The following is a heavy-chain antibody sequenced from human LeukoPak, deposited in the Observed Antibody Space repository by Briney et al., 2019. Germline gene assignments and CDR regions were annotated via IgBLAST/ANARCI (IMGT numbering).Heavy chain of an antibody. J-gene: IGHJ6*03. CDR3: AREEYNWNYGYYYYYMDV. D-gene: IGHD1-7*01. CDR1: GFTFSDYY. Sequence: PGGSLRLSCAASGFTFSDYYMSWIRQAPGKGLEGVSYISRSGSTIYYADSLKGRFTISRDHAKNSLYLQMNSLRAEDTAVYYCAREEYNWNYGYYYYYMDVRGKGTTVTGSS. V-gene: IGHV3-11*01. CDR2: ISRSGSTI.